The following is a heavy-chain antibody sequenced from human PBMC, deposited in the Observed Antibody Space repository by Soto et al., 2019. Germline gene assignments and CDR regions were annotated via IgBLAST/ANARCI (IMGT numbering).Heavy chain of an antibody. Sequence: QVQLVQSGAEVKKPGASVKVSCKASGYTFTSYDINWVRQATGQGLEWMGWMNPNSGNTGYAQKFQGRVTMTRNTSISTAYXXLXSXXSEDTAVYYCAREVPLAYCGGDCYSRNYYYYGMDVWGQGTTVTVSS. D-gene: IGHD2-21*02. CDR3: AREVPLAYCGGDCYSRNYYYYGMDV. CDR1: GYTFTSYD. V-gene: IGHV1-8*01. J-gene: IGHJ6*02. CDR2: MNPNSGNT.